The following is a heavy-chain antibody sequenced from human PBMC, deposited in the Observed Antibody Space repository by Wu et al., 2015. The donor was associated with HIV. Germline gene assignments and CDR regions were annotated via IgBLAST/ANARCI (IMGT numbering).Heavy chain of an antibody. Sequence: QVQLVQSGAEVKKPGSSVKVSCKASGGTFSSYAISWVRQAPGQGLEWMGGIIPIFGTANYAQKFQGRVTITTDESTSTAYMELSSLRSEDTAVYYCARGPHYYDSSGFLYYFDYWARERWSPSPQ. J-gene: IGHJ4*02. CDR2: IIPIFGTA. CDR3: ARGPHYYDSSGFLYYFDY. V-gene: IGHV1-69*05. CDR1: GGTFSSYA. D-gene: IGHD3-22*01.